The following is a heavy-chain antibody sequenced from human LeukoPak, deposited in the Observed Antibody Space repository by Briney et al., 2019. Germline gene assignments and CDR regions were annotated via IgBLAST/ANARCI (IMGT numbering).Heavy chain of an antibody. Sequence: PSETLSLTCTVSGYSINSGYYWAWIGQPPGKGLEWLGSMYHGGITYYSPSLKCRVTISVDTSKNQFSLNLSSVPAADTAVYYCARGRNWHSGTYYGAVDYWGQGVLVTVSS. V-gene: IGHV4-38-2*02. CDR2: MYHGGIT. CDR3: ARGRNWHSGTYYGAVDY. J-gene: IGHJ4*02. CDR1: GYSINSGYY. D-gene: IGHD1-26*01.